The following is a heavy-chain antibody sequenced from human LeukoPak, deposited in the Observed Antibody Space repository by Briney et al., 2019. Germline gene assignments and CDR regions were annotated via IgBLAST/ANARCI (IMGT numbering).Heavy chain of an antibody. D-gene: IGHD2-21*02. V-gene: IGHV1-69*13. J-gene: IGHJ4*02. CDR2: ITPIFRTP. CDR3: ARGWLAETTVVTPYNY. Sequence: RASVKVSCKASGGTFSITINWVRQAPGHGLEWMGGITPIFRTPNYAQKFQGRVTITAVESMSTAYMELSSLRSEDTAVYYCARGWLAETTVVTPYNYWGQGTLVTVSS. CDR1: GGTFSIT.